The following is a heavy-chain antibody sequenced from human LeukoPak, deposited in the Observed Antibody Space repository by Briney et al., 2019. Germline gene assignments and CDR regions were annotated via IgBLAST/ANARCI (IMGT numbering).Heavy chain of an antibody. Sequence: PGGSLRLSCAASGFTLSSSWMSWVRQAPGRGLEWVANMNQDESEKHHVDSVKGRFTISRDNAKNSLYLQMNSLRAEDTAVYYCARSSNWYCFDYWGQGTLVTVSS. V-gene: IGHV3-7*01. CDR3: ARSSNWYCFDY. CDR1: GFTLSSSW. D-gene: IGHD6-13*01. CDR2: MNQDESEK. J-gene: IGHJ4*02.